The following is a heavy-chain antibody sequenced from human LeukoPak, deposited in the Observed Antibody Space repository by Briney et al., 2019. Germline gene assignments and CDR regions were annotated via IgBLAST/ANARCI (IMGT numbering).Heavy chain of an antibody. CDR1: GGSISSYY. CDR3: AGGQQLDFDY. V-gene: IGHV4-59*01. Sequence: SETLSLTCIVSGGSISSYYWSWIRQPPGKGLEWIGYIYYSGSTNYNPSLKSRVTISVDTSKNQFSLKLSSVTAADTAVYYCAGGQQLDFDYWGQGTLVTVSS. D-gene: IGHD6-13*01. J-gene: IGHJ4*02. CDR2: IYYSGST.